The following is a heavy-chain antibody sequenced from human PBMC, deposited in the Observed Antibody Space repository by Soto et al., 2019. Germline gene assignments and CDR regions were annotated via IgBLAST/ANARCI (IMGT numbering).Heavy chain of an antibody. Sequence: QVHLQQRGAGLLKPSETLSLNCVVSGESFSGYYWSWIRQTPGMGLAWIGEVDHRGSTTYNPSLTDRASRSIDSSKNLCSLELTSVTAADTALYFCARYEYGNSLCGVDVWGQGTRVTVSS. CDR2: VDHRGST. D-gene: IGHD1-7*01. V-gene: IGHV4-34*02. J-gene: IGHJ6*02. CDR1: GESFSGYY. CDR3: ARYEYGNSLCGVDV.